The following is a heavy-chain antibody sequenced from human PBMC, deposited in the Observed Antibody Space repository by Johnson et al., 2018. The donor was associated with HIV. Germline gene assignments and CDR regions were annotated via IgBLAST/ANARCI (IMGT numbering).Heavy chain of an antibody. D-gene: IGHD2-21*02. J-gene: IGHJ3*02. CDR3: ATSTASDAFDI. Sequence: VQLVESGGGLVQRGGSLRLSCAASGFTFRSYWMSWVRQAPGKGLEWVANINRDGREKYYVDSVKGRFSISRDNSKKTLYLQMNSLRVEDTAVYYCATSTASDAFDIWGQGTMGTVSS. V-gene: IGHV3-7*01. CDR1: GFTFRSYW. CDR2: INRDGREK.